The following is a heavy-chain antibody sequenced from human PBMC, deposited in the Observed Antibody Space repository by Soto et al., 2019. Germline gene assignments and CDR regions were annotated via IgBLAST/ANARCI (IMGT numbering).Heavy chain of an antibody. CDR2: INPNSGGT. D-gene: IGHD1-26*01. J-gene: IGHJ5*02. CDR3: ARSPSGSYEVRFDP. Sequence: QVQLVQSGAEVKKPGASVKVSCKASGYTFTGYYMHWVRQAPGQGLEWMGWINPNSGGTNDAQKFQGRVTMTRDTSISTAYMELSRLRSDDTAVYYCARSPSGSYEVRFDPWGQGTLVTVSS. CDR1: GYTFTGYY. V-gene: IGHV1-2*02.